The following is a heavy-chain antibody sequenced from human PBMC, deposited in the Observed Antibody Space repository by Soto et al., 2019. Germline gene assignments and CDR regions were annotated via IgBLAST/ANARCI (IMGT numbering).Heavy chain of an antibody. CDR1: GGTFSSYA. J-gene: IGHJ6*02. CDR2: IIPIFGTA. Sequence: QVQLVQSGAEVKKPGSSVKVSCKASGGTFSSYAISWVRQAPGQGLKWMGGIIPIFGTANYAQKFQGRVTITADKSTSTAYMELSSLRSEDTAVYYCARDRGIAADYYYYGMDVWGQGTTVTVSS. D-gene: IGHD6-13*01. CDR3: ARDRGIAADYYYYGMDV. V-gene: IGHV1-69*06.